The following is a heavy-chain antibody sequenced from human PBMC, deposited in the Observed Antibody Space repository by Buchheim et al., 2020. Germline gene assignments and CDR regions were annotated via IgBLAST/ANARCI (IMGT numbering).Heavy chain of an antibody. J-gene: IGHJ4*02. Sequence: QVQLVESGGGVVQPGRSLRLSCAASGFTFSSYAMHWVRQAPGKGLEWVAVISYDGSNKYYADSVKGRFTISRDNSKNTLYLQMNSLRAEDTTVYYCAKDLGYCTNGVCYTNYWGQGTL. CDR1: GFTFSSYA. D-gene: IGHD2-8*01. V-gene: IGHV3-30-3*01. CDR3: AKDLGYCTNGVCYTNY. CDR2: ISYDGSNK.